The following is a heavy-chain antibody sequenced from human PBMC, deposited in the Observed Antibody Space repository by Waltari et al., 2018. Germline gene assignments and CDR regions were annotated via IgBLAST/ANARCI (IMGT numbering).Heavy chain of an antibody. V-gene: IGHV3-21*06. CDR1: GLAFSGFS. J-gene: IGHJ4*02. CDR2: ISKSGRVT. Sequence: EVHLVESGGGLDKPGGSLRVSCAAAGLAFSGFSINWFRQTPGKGLEWVSSISKSGRVTEYADSVKGRFTFSRDNANNSVYLQMNSLRVEDTAVYYCNVELAEAGNWGQGTLVTVSP. CDR3: NVELAEAGN. D-gene: IGHD6-13*01.